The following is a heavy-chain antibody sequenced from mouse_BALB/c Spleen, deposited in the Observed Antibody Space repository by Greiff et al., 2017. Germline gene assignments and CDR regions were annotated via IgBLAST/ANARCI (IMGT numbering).Heavy chain of an antibody. CDR3: ARRGYYGYLDD. V-gene: IGHV5-17*02. Sequence: EVKLVESGGGLVQPGGSRKLSCAASGFTFSSFGMHWVRQAPEKGLAWVAYISSGSSTIYYADTVKGRFTISRDNPKNTLFLQMTSLRSEDTAMYYCARRGYYGYLDDWGQGTTLTVSS. D-gene: IGHD1-1*01. CDR2: ISSGSSTI. J-gene: IGHJ2*01. CDR1: GFTFSSFG.